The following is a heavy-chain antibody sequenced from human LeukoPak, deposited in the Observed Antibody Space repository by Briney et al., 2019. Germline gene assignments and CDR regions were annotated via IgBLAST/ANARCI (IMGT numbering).Heavy chain of an antibody. V-gene: IGHV3-20*04. CDR1: GFTFDDYG. Sequence: PGESLRLSCAASGFTFDDYGMSWVRQVPGKGLEWVSSINWSGDSLGYADSVKGRFTISRDNAKNALYLQMNSLRADDTAVYYGARGCYYERSGYCPFDYWGPGTLVTVSS. CDR3: ARGCYYERSGYCPFDY. CDR2: INWSGDSL. D-gene: IGHD3-22*01. J-gene: IGHJ4*02.